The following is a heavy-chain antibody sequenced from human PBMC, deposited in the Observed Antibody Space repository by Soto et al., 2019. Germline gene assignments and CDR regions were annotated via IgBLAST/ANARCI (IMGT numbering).Heavy chain of an antibody. CDR3: AMTYSSSSRFDWFDP. Sequence: SETLSLTCTVSGGSISSSSYYWGWIRQPPGKGLEWIGSIYYSGSTYYNPSLKSRVTISVDTSKNQFSLKLSSVTAADTAVYYCAMTYSSSSRFDWFDPWGQGTLVTVSS. J-gene: IGHJ5*02. D-gene: IGHD6-6*01. CDR2: IYYSGST. CDR1: GGSISSSSYY. V-gene: IGHV4-39*01.